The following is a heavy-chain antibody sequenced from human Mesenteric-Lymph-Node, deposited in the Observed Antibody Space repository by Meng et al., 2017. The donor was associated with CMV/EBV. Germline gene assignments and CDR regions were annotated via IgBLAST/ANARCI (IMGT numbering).Heavy chain of an antibody. J-gene: IGHJ6*02. D-gene: IGHD7-27*01. V-gene: IGHV6-1*01. Sequence: QSPSLTGAISGDSVSSNSAAWNWIRQPPTRGLEWLGRTYYRSKWYNDYAVSVKSRITINPDTSKNQFSLQLNSVTPEDTAVYYCARGNWGPYYYYGMDVWGQGTTVTVSS. CDR2: TYYRSKWYN. CDR3: ARGNWGPYYYYGMDV. CDR1: GDSVSSNSAA.